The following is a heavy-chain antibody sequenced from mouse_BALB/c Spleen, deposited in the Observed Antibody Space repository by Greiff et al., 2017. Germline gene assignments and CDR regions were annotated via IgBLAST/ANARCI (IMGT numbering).Heavy chain of an antibody. V-gene: IGHV2-9*02. CDR3: ARDRFGGGYYFDY. Sequence: VMLVESGPGLVAPSQSLSITCTVSGFSLTSYGVHWVRQPPGKGLEWLGVIWAGGSTNYNSALMSRLSISKDNSKSQVFLKMNSLQTDDTAMYYCARDRFGGGYYFDYWGQGTTLTVSS. D-gene: IGHD1-1*02. J-gene: IGHJ2*01. CDR1: GFSLTSYG. CDR2: IWAGGST.